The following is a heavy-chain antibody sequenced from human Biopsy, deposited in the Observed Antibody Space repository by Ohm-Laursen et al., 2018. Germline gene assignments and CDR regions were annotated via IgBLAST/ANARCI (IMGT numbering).Heavy chain of an antibody. CDR3: AKDRYNYTPIGGFSMDV. V-gene: IGHV3-30*18. CDR2: IFYDGSNT. CDR1: EFTFNNYG. J-gene: IGHJ6*02. D-gene: IGHD5-18*01. Sequence: SLRLSCTASEFTFNNYGMQWVRQAPGKGLEWVAFIFYDGSNTYYADSVKGRFTISRDNSRDTLYLQMSSLRAEDTAVYYCAKDRYNYTPIGGFSMDVWGQGTTVTVSS.